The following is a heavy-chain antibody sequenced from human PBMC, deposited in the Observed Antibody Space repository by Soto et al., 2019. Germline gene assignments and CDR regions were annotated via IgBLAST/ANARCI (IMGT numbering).Heavy chain of an antibody. J-gene: IGHJ6*03. D-gene: IGHD2-2*02. CDR1: GGSISSGGYY. Sequence: LSLTCTVSGGSISSGGYYWSWIRQHPGKGLEWIGYIYYSGSTYYNPSLKSRVTISVDTSKNQFSLKLSSVTAADTAVYYCAREVVVVPAAINYYYYYMDVWGKGTTVTVSS. V-gene: IGHV4-31*03. CDR2: IYYSGST. CDR3: AREVVVVPAAINYYYYYMDV.